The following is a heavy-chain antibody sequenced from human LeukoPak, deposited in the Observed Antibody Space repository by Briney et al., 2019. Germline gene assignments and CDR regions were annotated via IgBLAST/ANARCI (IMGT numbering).Heavy chain of an antibody. CDR1: GFTLSSSY. D-gene: IGHD4-11*01. J-gene: IGHJ4*02. CDR3: ARVGTVTVDY. CDR2: ISSSSSYI. Sequence: GGSLRLSCAASGFTLSSSYMSWVRQSPGKGLAWVSYISSSSSYIYYADSVKGRFTISRDNAKNSLYLQMNSLRAEDTAVYYCARVGTVTVDYWGQGTLVTVSS. V-gene: IGHV3-21*05.